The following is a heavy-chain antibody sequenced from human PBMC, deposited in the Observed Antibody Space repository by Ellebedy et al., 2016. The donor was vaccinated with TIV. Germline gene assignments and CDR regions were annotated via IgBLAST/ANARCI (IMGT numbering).Heavy chain of an antibody. CDR2: ISNSRSTI. V-gene: IGHV3-48*01. J-gene: IGHJ6*02. CDR1: GFTFSSSS. Sequence: GESLKISCAASGFTFSSSSMNWVRQAPGKGLEWVSYISNSRSTIYYADSVKGRFTISRDNAKNSLYLQINSLRAEDTAVYYCAREMGYCSGGSCYARLYYYNAMDVWGQGTTVTVSS. D-gene: IGHD2-15*01. CDR3: AREMGYCSGGSCYARLYYYNAMDV.